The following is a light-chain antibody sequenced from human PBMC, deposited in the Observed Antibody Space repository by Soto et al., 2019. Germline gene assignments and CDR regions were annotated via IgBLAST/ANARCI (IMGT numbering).Light chain of an antibody. CDR2: GAY. V-gene: IGKV3-20*01. Sequence: ESVLTQSPGTLSLSPGERATLSCRASQTVSSRYLTWYQQKPGQAPRLLIYGAYIRATGIPDRFSGSRSGADFTLTISRLEPEDFAVYYCQQFDDSPPAFTFGQGTKLEI. CDR1: QTVSSRY. J-gene: IGKJ2*01. CDR3: QQFDDSPPAFT.